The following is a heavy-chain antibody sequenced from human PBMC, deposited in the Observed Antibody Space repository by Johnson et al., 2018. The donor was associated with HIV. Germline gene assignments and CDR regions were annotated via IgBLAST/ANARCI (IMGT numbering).Heavy chain of an antibody. Sequence: VQLVESGGGLIQPGGSLRLSCAASGFTFDDYGMNWVRQAPGKGLEWVSGINWNGGSTYYADSVKGRFTISRDNSKNTLYLQMNSLRAEDTAVYYCAKERAIYSSRAVVAFDIWGQGTMVTVSS. V-gene: IGHV3-23*04. CDR2: INWNGGST. CDR1: GFTFDDYG. CDR3: AKERAIYSSRAVVAFDI. D-gene: IGHD6-13*01. J-gene: IGHJ3*02.